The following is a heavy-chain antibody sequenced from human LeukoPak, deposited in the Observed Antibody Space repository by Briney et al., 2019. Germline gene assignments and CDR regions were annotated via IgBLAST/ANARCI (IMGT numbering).Heavy chain of an antibody. D-gene: IGHD6-13*01. CDR2: ISSSGSTI. Sequence: GGSLRLSCAASGFTFSDYYMSWIRQAPGKGLEWVSYISSSGSTIYYADSVKGRSTISRDNAKNSLYLQMNSLRAEDTAVYYCARDEGADAAAGTCDYWGQGTLVTVSS. J-gene: IGHJ4*02. CDR1: GFTFSDYY. V-gene: IGHV3-11*01. CDR3: ARDEGADAAAGTCDY.